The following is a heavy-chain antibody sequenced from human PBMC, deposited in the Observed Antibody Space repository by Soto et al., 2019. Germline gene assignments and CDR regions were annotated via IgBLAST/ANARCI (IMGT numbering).Heavy chain of an antibody. CDR1: GSYITSGDYH. V-gene: IGHV4-30-4*01. J-gene: IGHJ4*02. D-gene: IGHD2-8*01. Sequence: TSETLSLTCSVSGSYITSGDYHWTWIRQAPVKGLEWIGDISHSETTYYSPALKNRIIISSDFSMNQFSLRLNSVTAADTAVYFCAGFGVGDRDDKWGQGTLVTVA. CDR2: ISHSETT. CDR3: AGFGVGDRDDK.